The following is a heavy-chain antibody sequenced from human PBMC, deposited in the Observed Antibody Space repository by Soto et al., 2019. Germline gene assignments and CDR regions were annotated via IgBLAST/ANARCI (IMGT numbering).Heavy chain of an antibody. CDR3: AREALVETAMDTTGVDAFDI. CDR1: GFTFSSYG. CDR2: IWYDGSNK. J-gene: IGHJ3*02. D-gene: IGHD5-18*01. Sequence: QVQLVESGGGVVQPGRSLRLSCAASGFTFSSYGMHWVRQAPGKGLEWVAVIWYDGSNKYYADSVKGRFTISRDNSKNTLYLQINSLRAEGTAVYYCAREALVETAMDTTGVDAFDIWGQGTMVTVSS. V-gene: IGHV3-33*01.